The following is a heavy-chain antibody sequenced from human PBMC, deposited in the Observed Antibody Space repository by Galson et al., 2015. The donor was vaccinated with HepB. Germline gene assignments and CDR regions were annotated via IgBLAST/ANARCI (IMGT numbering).Heavy chain of an antibody. CDR3: TRVGTVTTDYYYYGMDV. D-gene: IGHD4-17*01. Sequence: SLRLSCAASGFTFGDYAMSWFRQAPGKGLEWVGFIRSKAYGGTTEYAASVKGRFTISRDDSKSIAYLQMNSLKTEDTAVYYCTRVGTVTTDYYYYGMDVWGQGTTVTVSS. J-gene: IGHJ6*02. CDR2: IRSKAYGGTT. V-gene: IGHV3-49*03. CDR1: GFTFGDYA.